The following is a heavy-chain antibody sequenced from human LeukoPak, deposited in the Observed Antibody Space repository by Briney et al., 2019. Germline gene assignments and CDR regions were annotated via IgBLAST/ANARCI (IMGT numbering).Heavy chain of an antibody. D-gene: IGHD3-10*01. J-gene: IGHJ5*02. Sequence: GASVTVSCKASGYTFTSYAMHWVRQAPGQRLGWMGWINAGNGNTKYSQKFQGRVTITRDTPASTAYMELSSLRSEDTAVYYCARAHPYMVRGGWFDPWGQGTLVTVSS. CDR2: INAGNGNT. CDR1: GYTFTSYA. V-gene: IGHV1-3*01. CDR3: ARAHPYMVRGGWFDP.